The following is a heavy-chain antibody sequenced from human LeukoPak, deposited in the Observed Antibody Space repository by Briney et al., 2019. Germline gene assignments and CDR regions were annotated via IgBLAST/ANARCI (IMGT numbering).Heavy chain of an antibody. J-gene: IGHJ4*02. D-gene: IGHD4-17*01. CDR1: GFTFSSYS. CDR2: ISSSSSTI. Sequence: PGGSLRLSCAASGFTFSSYSMNWVRQAAGKGLEWVSYISSSSSTIYYADSVKGRFTISRDNAQNSLYLQMNSLRAEDTAVYYCAREKADDYGDYVVWGFDYWGQGTLVTVSS. CDR3: AREKADDYGDYVVWGFDY. V-gene: IGHV3-48*01.